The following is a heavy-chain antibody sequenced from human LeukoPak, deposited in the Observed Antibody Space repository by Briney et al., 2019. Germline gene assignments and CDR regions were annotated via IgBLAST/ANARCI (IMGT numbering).Heavy chain of an antibody. CDR1: GGSISSYY. Sequence: PSETLSLTCTVSGGSISSYYWSWIRQPPGKGLEWIGYIYYSGSTNYNPSLKSRVTISVDTSKNQFSLKLSSVTAADTAVYYCARAGTSSRSGRFDPWGQGTLVTVSS. CDR3: ARAGTSSRSGRFDP. V-gene: IGHV4-59*08. D-gene: IGHD6-25*01. J-gene: IGHJ5*02. CDR2: IYYSGST.